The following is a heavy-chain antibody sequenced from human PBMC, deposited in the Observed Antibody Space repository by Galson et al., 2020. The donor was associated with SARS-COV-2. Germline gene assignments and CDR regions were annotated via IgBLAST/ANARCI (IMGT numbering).Heavy chain of an antibody. CDR3: ATTLTTSAEYFQH. CDR2: MSFAGSNQ. V-gene: IGHV3-30*03. Sequence: GGSLRLSCAASGFSLSNYGMPWVRQAPGKGLEWVTFMSFAGSNQYYADSVKGRFTISRDTSKNTLYLQMDTLRPGDTAVYYCATTLTTSAEYFQHWGQGTLVSVSS. D-gene: IGHD4-4*01. J-gene: IGHJ1*01. CDR1: GFSLSNYG.